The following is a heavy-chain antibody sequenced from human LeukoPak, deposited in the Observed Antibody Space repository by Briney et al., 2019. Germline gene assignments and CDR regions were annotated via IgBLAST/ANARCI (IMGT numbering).Heavy chain of an antibody. D-gene: IGHD3-10*01. J-gene: IGHJ4*02. CDR2: ISYSGST. Sequence: SESLSLTCTVSGGSISSGDSYWSWIRQHPGKGLEWIGYISYSGSTYYNPSLKSRLTISVDTSKNQFSLKLSSVTAADTAVYYCAREYRDYYASGPPGEFDYWGQGTLVTVSP. CDR1: GGSISSGDSY. CDR3: AREYRDYYASGPPGEFDY. V-gene: IGHV4-31*03.